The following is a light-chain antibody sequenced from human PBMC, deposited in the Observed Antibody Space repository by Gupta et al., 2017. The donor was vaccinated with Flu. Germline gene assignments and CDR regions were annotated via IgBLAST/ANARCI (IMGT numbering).Light chain of an antibody. J-gene: IGKJ2*01. Sequence: PVTLAQPDSNSARFSQSLLFTDENTYLAWFHQRLGQAPRRLINGVSNRDSGVPDRFSGSGSGTDFTLNISRVEPGDVGIYYCQQYGNANTFGEGTKVEI. CDR2: GVS. V-gene: IGKV2-30*01. CDR1: QSLLFTDENTY. CDR3: QQYGNANT.